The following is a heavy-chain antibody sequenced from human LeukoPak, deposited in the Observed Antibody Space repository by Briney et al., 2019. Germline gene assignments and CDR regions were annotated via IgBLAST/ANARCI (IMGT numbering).Heavy chain of an antibody. D-gene: IGHD3-10*02. V-gene: IGHV3-66*01. CDR3: AELGITMIGGV. J-gene: IGHJ6*04. Sequence: GGSLRLSCAASGFTVSSNYMNWVRQAPGKGLEWVSVIYSGGSTYYADSVKGRFTISRDNAKNSLYLQMNSLRAEDTAVYYCAELGITMIGGVWGKGTTVTISS. CDR2: IYSGGST. CDR1: GFTVSSNY.